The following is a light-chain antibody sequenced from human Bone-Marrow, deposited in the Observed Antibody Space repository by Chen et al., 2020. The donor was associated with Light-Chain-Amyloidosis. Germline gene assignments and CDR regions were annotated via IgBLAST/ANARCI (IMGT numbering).Light chain of an antibody. V-gene: IGLV3-21*02. CDR1: NIGSTS. CDR2: DDS. J-gene: IGLJ3*02. Sequence: SYVLTPPSSVSGAPGQTATVACGGNNIGSTSVHWYQQTPGQAPLPVVYDDSDRPSGIPERLSGSNSGNTATLTISRVEAGDEADYYCQVWDRSSDRPVFGGGTKLTVL. CDR3: QVWDRSSDRPV.